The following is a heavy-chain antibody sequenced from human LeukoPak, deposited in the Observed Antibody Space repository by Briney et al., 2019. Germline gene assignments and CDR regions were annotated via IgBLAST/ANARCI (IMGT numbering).Heavy chain of an antibody. Sequence: PGGSLRLSCAASGFTFSNYDMHWVRQAPGKGLEWVPVIWYDGSNKYYADSVKGRFTISRDNSKNTLYLQMNSLRAEDTAVYYCARDDYGGKLDIWGQGTVVTVSS. CDR3: ARDDYGGKLDI. J-gene: IGHJ3*02. V-gene: IGHV3-33*01. D-gene: IGHD4-23*01. CDR2: IWYDGSNK. CDR1: GFTFSNYD.